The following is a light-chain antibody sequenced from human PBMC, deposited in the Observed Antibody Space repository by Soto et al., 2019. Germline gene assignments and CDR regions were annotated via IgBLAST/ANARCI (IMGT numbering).Light chain of an antibody. CDR1: QSLVYSDGKTY. J-gene: IGKJ1*01. V-gene: IGKV2D-29*02. CDR3: LQSVEAPWT. CDR2: QVS. Sequence: DIVMTQTPLSVSVTPGQAASISSKSSQSLVYSDGKTYLYWYFQRPGQSPQLLVYQVSNRFSGVPDRFSGSGSGTDFTLKISRVEAEDVGIYYCLQSVEAPWTFGQGTKVEI.